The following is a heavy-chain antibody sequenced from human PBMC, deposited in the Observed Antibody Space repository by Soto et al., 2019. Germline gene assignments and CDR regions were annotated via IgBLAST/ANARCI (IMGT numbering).Heavy chain of an antibody. CDR3: ARPGIALPSGYYYYGMDV. Sequence: DSVKISCTGSGYSFTSYWIGWVREMPEKGLEWMGIIYPVDSDTRYSPSFQGQVTISADKSISTAYLQWSSLKASDTAMYYSARPGIALPSGYYYYGMDVWRQRTTVTVYS. CDR1: GYSFTSYW. V-gene: IGHV5-51*01. CDR2: IYPVDSDT. J-gene: IGHJ6*02. D-gene: IGHD1-20*01.